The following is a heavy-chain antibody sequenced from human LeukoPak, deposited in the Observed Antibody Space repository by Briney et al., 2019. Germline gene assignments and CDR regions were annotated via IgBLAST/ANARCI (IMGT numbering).Heavy chain of an antibody. V-gene: IGHV3-64*01. J-gene: IGHJ4*02. D-gene: IGHD5-18*01. CDR1: GFTFSSYA. Sequence: PGGSLRLSCAASGFTFSSYATHWVRQAPGKGLEYVSAISSNGGSTYYANSVKGRFTISRDNSKNTLYLQMGSLRAEDMAVYYCARVGRGGYSYGDYWGQGTLVTVSS. CDR2: ISSNGGST. CDR3: ARVGRGGYSYGDY.